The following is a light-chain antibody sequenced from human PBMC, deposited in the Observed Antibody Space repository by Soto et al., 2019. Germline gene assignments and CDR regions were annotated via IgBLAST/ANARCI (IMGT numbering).Light chain of an antibody. CDR2: RND. J-gene: IGLJ1*01. CDR1: SSNVGVNF. CDR3: AAWDDSLRGRV. V-gene: IGLV1-47*01. Sequence: QSVLTQPPSASGTPGQRVTISCSGSSSNVGVNFVYWYQHLPGTAPKLLIYRNDQRPSGVPDRFSGSKSGTSSSLAISGLRYEDEAEYYCAAWDDSLRGRVFGTGTKVTVL.